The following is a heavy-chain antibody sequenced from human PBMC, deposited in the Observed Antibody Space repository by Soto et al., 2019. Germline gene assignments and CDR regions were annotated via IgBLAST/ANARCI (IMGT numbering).Heavy chain of an antibody. CDR3: AKDRGDYGFDDY. Sequence: GGSLRLSCAASGFTFSSYGMHWVRQAPGKGLEWVAVISYDGSNKYYADSVKGRFTISRDNSKNTLYLQMNSLRAEDTAVYYCAKDRGDYGFDDYWGQGTLVTVSS. J-gene: IGHJ4*02. CDR2: ISYDGSNK. V-gene: IGHV3-30*18. D-gene: IGHD4-17*01. CDR1: GFTFSSYG.